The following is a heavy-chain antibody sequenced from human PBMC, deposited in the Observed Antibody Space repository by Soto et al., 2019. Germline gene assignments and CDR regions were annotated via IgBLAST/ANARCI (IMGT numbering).Heavy chain of an antibody. V-gene: IGHV5-51*01. CDR2: IYPYDSDT. CDR3: ARRPSDYYGMDV. D-gene: IGHD1-26*01. J-gene: IGHJ6*02. Sequence: GESLKISCKGSGYSFTNYWIAWVRQMPGKGLEWMAIIYPYDSDTTYSPSFQGQVTISADKSINTAYLQWSSLKASDTAIYYCARRPSDYYGMDVWGQGTMVTVS. CDR1: GYSFTNYW.